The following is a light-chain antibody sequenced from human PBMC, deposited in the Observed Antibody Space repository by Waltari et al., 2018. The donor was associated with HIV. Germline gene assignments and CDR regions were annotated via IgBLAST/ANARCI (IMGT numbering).Light chain of an antibody. V-gene: IGLV2-8*01. J-gene: IGLJ2*01. CDR1: SSDVGGFDY. CDR3: SSYKDANDVV. Sequence: QSALTQPPSASGSPGQSVTISCTGTSSDVGGFDYVSWYHQQPPKAPKLILYEVNRRPSVFPDRFSGSKSGNTASLTVSGLQPEDEGDYYCSSYKDANDVVFGGGTKLTVL. CDR2: EVN.